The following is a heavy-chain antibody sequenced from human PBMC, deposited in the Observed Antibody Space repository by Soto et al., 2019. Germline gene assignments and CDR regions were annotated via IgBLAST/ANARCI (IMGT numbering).Heavy chain of an antibody. D-gene: IGHD1-20*01. Sequence: SETLSLTCTVSGGSINDFYWSWIRQSPGKGPEWIGSVFYTGFTSYNPSLESRVSVSVDTSKNQFSLKVSGVSAADTAVYYCATSQKGYNWNYFDHWGQGALVTVSS. CDR1: GGSINDFY. V-gene: IGHV4-59*04. CDR3: ATSQKGYNWNYFDH. J-gene: IGHJ4*02. CDR2: VFYTGFT.